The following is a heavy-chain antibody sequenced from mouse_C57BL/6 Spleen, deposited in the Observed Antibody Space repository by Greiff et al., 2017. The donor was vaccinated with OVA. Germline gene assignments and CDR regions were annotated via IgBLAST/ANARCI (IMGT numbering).Heavy chain of an antibody. CDR3: AYYDYDEVDY. V-gene: IGHV14-2*01. CDR1: GFNIKDYY. D-gene: IGHD2-4*01. CDR2: IDPEDGET. J-gene: IGHJ2*01. Sequence: VQLQQSGAELVKPGASVKLSCTASGFNIKDYYMHWVKQRTEQGLEWIGRIDPEDGETKYATKFQGKATITADTSSNTAYLQLSSLTSEDTAVYYCAYYDYDEVDYWGQGTTLTVSS.